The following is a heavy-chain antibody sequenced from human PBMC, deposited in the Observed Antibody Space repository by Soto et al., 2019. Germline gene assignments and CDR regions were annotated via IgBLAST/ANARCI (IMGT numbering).Heavy chain of an antibody. Sequence: ASVKVSCKVSGYTLTELSMHWVRQAPGKGLEWMGGFDPEDGETIYAQKFQGRVTMTEDTSTDTAYMELSSLRSEDTAVYYCATDLGGGIAAAGTYFDYWGQGTLVPVSS. V-gene: IGHV1-24*01. J-gene: IGHJ4*02. CDR3: ATDLGGGIAAAGTYFDY. CDR2: FDPEDGET. CDR1: GYTLTELS. D-gene: IGHD6-13*01.